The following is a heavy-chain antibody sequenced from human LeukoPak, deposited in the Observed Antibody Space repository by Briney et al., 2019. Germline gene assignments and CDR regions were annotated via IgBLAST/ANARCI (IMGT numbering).Heavy chain of an antibody. J-gene: IGHJ4*02. CDR3: AKGGGWFYYFDF. Sequence: GGSLRLSCAASGFTFDEYAMHWVRQAPGKGLEWVSGIGWDSGGIGYADSVKGRFTISRDNAKKSLFLQMNSLRAEDTAFYYCAKGGGWFYYFDFWGQGSLVTVSS. V-gene: IGHV3-9*01. CDR1: GFTFDEYA. D-gene: IGHD6-19*01. CDR2: IGWDSGGI.